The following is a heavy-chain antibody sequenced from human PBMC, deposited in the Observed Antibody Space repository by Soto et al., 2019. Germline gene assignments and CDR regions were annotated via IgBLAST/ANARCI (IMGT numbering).Heavy chain of an antibody. CDR3: ASTGGGNSFDY. Sequence: GGSLRLSCAASGFTFSSYWMSWVRQAPGKGLEWVANIKQDGSEKYYVDSVKGRFTISRDNAKNSLYLQMNSLRAEDTAVYYCASTGGGNSFDYWGQGTLVTVSS. J-gene: IGHJ4*02. CDR1: GFTFSSYW. V-gene: IGHV3-7*03. CDR2: IKQDGSEK. D-gene: IGHD2-15*01.